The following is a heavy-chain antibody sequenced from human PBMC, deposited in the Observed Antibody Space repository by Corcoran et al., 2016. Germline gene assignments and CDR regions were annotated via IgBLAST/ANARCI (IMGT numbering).Heavy chain of an antibody. CDR3: AISSRLADY. Sequence: EVQLVESGGGLVQPGGSLRLSCAASGFTFSSYSINWVRQAPGKGLEWVSYISSSSSTIYYADSVKGRFTISSDNAKNSLYLQMNSLRAEDTAVYYCAISSRLADYWGQGTLVTVSS. D-gene: IGHD3-9*01. V-gene: IGHV3-48*04. CDR2: ISSSSSTI. J-gene: IGHJ4*02. CDR1: GFTFSSYS.